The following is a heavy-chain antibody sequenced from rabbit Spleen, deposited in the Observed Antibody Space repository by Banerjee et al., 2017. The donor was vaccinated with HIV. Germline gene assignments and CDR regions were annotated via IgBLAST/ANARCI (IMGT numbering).Heavy chain of an antibody. CDR2: IYGGGGT. Sequence: QSLEESGGDLVKPGASLTLTCTASGFSFTSSYWICWVRQAPGKGLELIGCIYGGGGTAYASWAKGRFTISKTSSTTVTLQMTRLTAADTATYFCARDTSSSFSSYGMDLWGPGTLVTVS. V-gene: IGHV1S40*01. CDR3: ARDTSSSFSSYGMDL. D-gene: IGHD1-1*01. CDR1: GFSFTSSYW. J-gene: IGHJ6*01.